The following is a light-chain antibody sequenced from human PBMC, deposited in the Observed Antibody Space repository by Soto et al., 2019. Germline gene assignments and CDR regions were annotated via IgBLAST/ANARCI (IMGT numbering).Light chain of an antibody. J-gene: IGKJ1*01. CDR3: QHYNSYSAA. CDR1: QTISSW. CDR2: KAS. Sequence: DIQMSQSPSTLSASVGDRVSITCRASQTISSWLAWYQQQPGKAPKLLIYKASTLKSGVPSRFSGSGSGTEFTLTISSLQPDDFATYYCQHYNSYSAAFGQGTKVDI. V-gene: IGKV1-5*03.